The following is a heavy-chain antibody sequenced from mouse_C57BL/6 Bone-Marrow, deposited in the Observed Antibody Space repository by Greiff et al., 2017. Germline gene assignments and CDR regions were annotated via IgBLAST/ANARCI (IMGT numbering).Heavy chain of an antibody. CDR1: GYTFTDYY. J-gene: IGHJ3*01. D-gene: IGHD1-1*01. CDR3: ARAHYYGSPFAY. CDR2: INPYNGGT. V-gene: IGHV1-19*01. Sequence: VQLQQPGPVLVKPGASVKMSCKASGYTFTDYYMNWVKQSHGKSLEWIGVINPYNGGTSYNQNFKGKATLTVDKSSSTAYMELNSRTSEDSAVYYGARAHYYGSPFAYWGQGTLVTVSA.